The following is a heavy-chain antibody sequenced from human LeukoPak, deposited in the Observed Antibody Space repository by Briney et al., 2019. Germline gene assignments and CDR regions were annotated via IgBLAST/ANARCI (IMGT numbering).Heavy chain of an antibody. CDR2: ISSNGGST. J-gene: IGHJ6*02. CDR3: ARNSQEDGMDV. CDR1: GFAFSSYA. V-gene: IGHV3-64*01. Sequence: GGSLRLSCAASGFAFSSYAMHWVRQAPGKGLEYVSAISSNGGSTYYANSVKGRFTISRDNSKNTLYLQMGSLRAEDMAVYYCARNSQEDGMDVWGQGTTVTVSS.